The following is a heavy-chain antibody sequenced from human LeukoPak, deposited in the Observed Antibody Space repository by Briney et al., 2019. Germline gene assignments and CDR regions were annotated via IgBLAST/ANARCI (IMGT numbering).Heavy chain of an antibody. CDR3: TRDAYGSGKGYFDY. V-gene: IGHV1-18*01. J-gene: IGHJ4*02. CDR1: GYAFISYG. CDR2: ISAYDGNT. Sequence: ASVKVSCKASGYAFISYGFSWVRQAPGQGLEWMGWISAYDGNTKSIDKLQGRVTLTTDTSTNTAYLELRGLRSDDTAVYYCTRDAYGSGKGYFDYWGQGTPVTVSS. D-gene: IGHD3-10*01.